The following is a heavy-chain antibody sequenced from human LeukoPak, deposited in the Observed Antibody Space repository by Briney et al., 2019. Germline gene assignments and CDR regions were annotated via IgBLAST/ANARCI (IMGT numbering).Heavy chain of an antibody. Sequence: PGVFLRLSCAASGCSVSSEYMTWVRQAPGKGLEWVSVIYSGGSTYYADSVKGRFTISRDNSKNTLYLQMNSLRAEDTAVYYCASQSTPVLPFDIWGEGTMVTVSS. CDR1: GCSVSSEY. V-gene: IGHV3-66*04. CDR3: ASQSTPVLPFDI. CDR2: IYSGGST. J-gene: IGHJ3*02.